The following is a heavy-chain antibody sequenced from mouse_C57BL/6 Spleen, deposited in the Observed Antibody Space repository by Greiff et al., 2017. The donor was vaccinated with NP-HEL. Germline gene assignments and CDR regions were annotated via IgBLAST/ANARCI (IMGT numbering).Heavy chain of an antibody. V-gene: IGHV1-55*01. J-gene: IGHJ3*01. D-gene: IGHD2-3*01. Sequence: QVHVKQPGAELVKPGASVKMSCKASGYTFTSYWITWVKQRPGQGLEWIGDIYPGSGSTNYNEKFKSKATLTVDTSSSTAYMQLSSLTSEDSAVYYCARYSDGYYGAYWGQGTLVTVSA. CDR1: GYTFTSYW. CDR2: IYPGSGST. CDR3: ARYSDGYYGAY.